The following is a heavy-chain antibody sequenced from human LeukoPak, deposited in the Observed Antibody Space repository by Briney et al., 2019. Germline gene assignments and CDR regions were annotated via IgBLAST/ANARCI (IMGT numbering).Heavy chain of an antibody. D-gene: IGHD1-14*01. CDR2: IIPILGIA. J-gene: IGHJ6*02. CDR1: GYTFTSYA. V-gene: IGHV1-69*04. Sequence: EASVKVSCKASGYTFTSYAISWVRQAPGQGLEWMGRIIPILGIANYAQKFQGRVTITADKSTSTAYMELSSLRSEDTAVYYCAIPDYSGLDVWGQGTTVTVSS. CDR3: AIPDYSGLDV.